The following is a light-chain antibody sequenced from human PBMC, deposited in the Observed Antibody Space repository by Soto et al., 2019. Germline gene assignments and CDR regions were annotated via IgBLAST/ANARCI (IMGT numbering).Light chain of an antibody. CDR1: QSVASN. CDR3: QQYHNWPPQYT. V-gene: IGKV3-15*01. CDR2: GAS. J-gene: IGKJ2*01. Sequence: EIVMTQSPASLSVSPGDGDTLSCRASQSVASNVAWYQQKPGQVPRLLIHGASTRAVGVPARFSGSGSGTDFTLTINSLQSEDFAVYYCQQYHNWPPQYTFGQGTKLQIK.